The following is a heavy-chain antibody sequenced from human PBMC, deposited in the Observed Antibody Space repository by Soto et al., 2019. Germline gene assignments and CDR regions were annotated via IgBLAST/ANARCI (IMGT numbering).Heavy chain of an antibody. CDR2: VKPDGSMK. J-gene: IGHJ6*04. CDR3: VGFGALNV. V-gene: IGHV3-7*03. CDR1: GLTFSSYW. Sequence: GGSLRLSCEASGLTFSSYWMNWVRQGPGKGLEWVANVKPDGSMKRHVDSVKGRFTISRDNAKNSLYLQMNSLRAEDTAVYYCVGFGALNVWGRGTTVTVSS. D-gene: IGHD3-10*01.